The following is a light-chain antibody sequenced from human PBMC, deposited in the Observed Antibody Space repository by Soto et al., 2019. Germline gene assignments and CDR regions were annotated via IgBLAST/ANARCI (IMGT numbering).Light chain of an antibody. CDR2: KAS. J-gene: IGKJ1*01. V-gene: IGKV1-5*03. Sequence: IQRIQSPSTLSAFIGDRVTITCRASQSIGRWLAWYQQKPGKAPKLLTYKASSLENGVPSRFSGSGSGTEFTLTISSLQPDDFAAYYCQQYSTYWTFGQGTKVDI. CDR3: QQYSTYWT. CDR1: QSIGRW.